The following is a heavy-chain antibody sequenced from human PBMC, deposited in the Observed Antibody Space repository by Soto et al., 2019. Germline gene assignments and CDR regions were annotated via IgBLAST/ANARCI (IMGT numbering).Heavy chain of an antibody. CDR1: RCTFNNYA. CDR2: IIPLIGAP. V-gene: IGHV1-69*13. D-gene: IGHD6-13*01. CDR3: ASSYGTSWYGDY. Sequence: GASVKVSSKASRCTFNNYALTWVRQAPGQGLEWMGGIIPLIGAPNYAQKFQGRITITADESTSTVYMALSSLISEDTAVYYCASSYGTSWYGDYWGQGTLVTVSS. J-gene: IGHJ4*02.